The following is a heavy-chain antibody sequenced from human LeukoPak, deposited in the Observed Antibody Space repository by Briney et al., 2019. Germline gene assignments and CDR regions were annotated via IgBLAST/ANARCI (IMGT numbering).Heavy chain of an antibody. J-gene: IGHJ3*02. CDR2: IYYSGST. Sequence: SETLSLTCTVSGGSISSYYWSWIRQPPGKGLEWIGYIYYSGSTNYNPSLKSRVTTSVDTSKNQFSLKLSSVTAADTAVYYCARVGVGYFDSSDYYRPDAFDIWGQGTMVTVSS. D-gene: IGHD3-22*01. CDR1: GGSISSYY. CDR3: ARVGVGYFDSSDYYRPDAFDI. V-gene: IGHV4-59*01.